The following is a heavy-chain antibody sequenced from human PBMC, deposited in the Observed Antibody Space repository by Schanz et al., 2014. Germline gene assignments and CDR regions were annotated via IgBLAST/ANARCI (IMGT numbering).Heavy chain of an antibody. V-gene: IGHV3-48*01. CDR2: ISFSGNTI. CDR1: GLIFSTYT. Sequence: EVQLVESGGGLVRPGGSLRLSCTTSGLIFSTYTLNWVRQAPGKGLEWISYISFSGNTIYYADSVKGRFTISRDNAKNSVFLQMNRLRAEDTAVYYCAKAKSGAHGAFDIWGQGTMVTVSS. J-gene: IGHJ3*02. CDR3: AKAKSGAHGAFDI. D-gene: IGHD3-10*01.